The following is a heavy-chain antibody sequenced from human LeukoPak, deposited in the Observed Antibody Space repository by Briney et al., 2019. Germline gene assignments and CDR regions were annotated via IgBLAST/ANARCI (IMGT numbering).Heavy chain of an antibody. CDR1: GGSISSSSYY. CDR2: IYYSGST. Sequence: SETLSLTCTVSGGSISSSSYYWGWIRQPPGKGLEWIGSIYYSGSTYYNPSLKSRVTISVDTSKNQFSLKLSSVTAADTAVYYCARTTVLRYFDRLSGFDPWGQGTLVTVSS. J-gene: IGHJ5*02. D-gene: IGHD3-9*01. V-gene: IGHV4-39*07. CDR3: ARTTVLRYFDRLSGFDP.